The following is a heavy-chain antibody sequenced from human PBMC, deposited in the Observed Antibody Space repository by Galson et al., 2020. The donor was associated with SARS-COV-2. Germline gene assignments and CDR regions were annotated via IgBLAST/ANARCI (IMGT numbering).Heavy chain of an antibody. V-gene: IGHV1-18*01. D-gene: IGHD3-16*01. Sequence: ASVTVSCQASGYTFAAYGISWVRQAPGQGPEWMGISPYTGDTKYEQTFQGRVTMTTDTSTSTAYMELRSLRTDDTATNYSARESVSDRSGWRWGEYWGQGTLVTVSS. CDR2: ISPYTGDT. J-gene: IGHJ4*02. CDR3: ARESVSDRSGWRWGEY. CDR1: GYTFAAYG.